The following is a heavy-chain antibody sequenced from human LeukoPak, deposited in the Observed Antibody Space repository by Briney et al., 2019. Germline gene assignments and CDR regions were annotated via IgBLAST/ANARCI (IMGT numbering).Heavy chain of an antibody. Sequence: ASVKVSCKASGYTFTGYYMHWVRQAPGQGLEWMGWINPNSGGTNYAQKFQGRVTMTRDTSISTAYMELSRLRSDYTAVYYCARVEKQLVRGGGVGYWGQGTLVTVSS. J-gene: IGHJ4*02. CDR3: ARVEKQLVRGGGVGY. D-gene: IGHD6-13*01. CDR2: INPNSGGT. V-gene: IGHV1-2*02. CDR1: GYTFTGYY.